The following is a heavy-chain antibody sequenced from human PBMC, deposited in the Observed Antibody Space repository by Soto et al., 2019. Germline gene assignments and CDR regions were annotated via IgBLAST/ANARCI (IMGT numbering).Heavy chain of an antibody. CDR1: GYTLTELS. V-gene: IGHV1-24*01. D-gene: IGHD2-2*01. CDR3: ARDLGGYCSSTSCPIYYYYGMDV. J-gene: IGHJ6*02. Sequence: ASVKVSCKVSGYTLTELSMHWVRQAPGKGLEWMGGFDPEDGETIYAQRFQGRVTMTEDTSTDTAYMELSSLRSEDTAVYYCARDLGGYCSSTSCPIYYYYGMDVWGQGTTVTVSS. CDR2: FDPEDGET.